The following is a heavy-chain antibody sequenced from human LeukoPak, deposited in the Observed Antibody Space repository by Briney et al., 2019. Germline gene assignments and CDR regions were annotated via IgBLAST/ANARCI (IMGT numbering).Heavy chain of an antibody. CDR1: GFTFSDYY. V-gene: IGHV3-11*01. Sequence: MTGGSLRLPCAASGFTFSDYYMSWIRQAPGKGLEWVSYISSSGSTIYYADSVKGRFTISRDNAKNSLYLQMNSLRAEDTAVYFCASDHYYDSSGYPHDAFDIWGQGTMVTVSS. J-gene: IGHJ3*02. CDR2: ISSSGSTI. D-gene: IGHD3-22*01. CDR3: ASDHYYDSSGYPHDAFDI.